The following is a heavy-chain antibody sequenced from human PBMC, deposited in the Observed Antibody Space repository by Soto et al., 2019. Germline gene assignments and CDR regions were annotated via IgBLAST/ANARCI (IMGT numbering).Heavy chain of an antibody. Sequence: EVQLLESGGGLVQPGGSLRLSCAASGFTFSSYAMSWVRQAPGKGLEWVSAISGSGGRTYYADSVKGRFTISRDNSKNTLYLQMNSLRAEDTAVYYCAKTLYSSSFVDYWGQGTLVTVSS. J-gene: IGHJ4*02. V-gene: IGHV3-23*01. CDR1: GFTFSSYA. CDR2: ISGSGGRT. CDR3: AKTLYSSSFVDY. D-gene: IGHD6-13*01.